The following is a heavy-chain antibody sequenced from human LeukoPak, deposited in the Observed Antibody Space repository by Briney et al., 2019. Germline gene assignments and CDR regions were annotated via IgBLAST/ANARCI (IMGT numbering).Heavy chain of an antibody. CDR3: AKSSNGYDFWSGYYPAGDYFDY. CDR1: GFTFSSYA. V-gene: IGHV3-23*01. D-gene: IGHD3-3*01. CDR2: ISGSGGST. Sequence: GGSLRLSCAASGFTFSSYAMSWVRQAPGKGLEWVSAISGSGGSTYYADSVKGRFTISRDNSKNTLYLQMNSLRAEDTAVYYCAKSSNGYDFWSGYYPAGDYFDYWGQGTLVTVSS. J-gene: IGHJ4*02.